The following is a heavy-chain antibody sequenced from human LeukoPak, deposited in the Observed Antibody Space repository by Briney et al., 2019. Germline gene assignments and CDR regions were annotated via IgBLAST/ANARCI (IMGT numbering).Heavy chain of an antibody. CDR2: ISATSNYI. Sequence: GGSLRLSCAAYGFTFSSYSMNWVRQGPGKGLEWVSSISATSNYIYYADSVKGRFTISRDNAKNSLYLQMNSLRAEDTAVYYCARDTSGYTFDDWGQGTLVTISS. J-gene: IGHJ4*02. CDR3: ARDTSGYTFDD. V-gene: IGHV3-21*01. D-gene: IGHD5-18*01. CDR1: GFTFSSYS.